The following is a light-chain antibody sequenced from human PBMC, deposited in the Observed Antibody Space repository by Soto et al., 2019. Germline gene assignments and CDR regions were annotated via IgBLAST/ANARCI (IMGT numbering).Light chain of an antibody. Sequence: QSVLTQPPSVSGAPGQRVTISCTGSSSNIGAGYDVYWYQQLPGTAPKLLIYGNSNRPSGVPDRFSGSKSGTSASLAITGLQAEDEADYYCQSYDSSLSGSHVVFGGGTKRTVL. CDR2: GNS. CDR3: QSYDSSLSGSHVV. V-gene: IGLV1-40*01. J-gene: IGLJ2*01. CDR1: SSNIGAGYD.